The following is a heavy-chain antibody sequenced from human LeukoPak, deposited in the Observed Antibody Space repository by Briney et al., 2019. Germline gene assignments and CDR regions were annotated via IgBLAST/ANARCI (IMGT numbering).Heavy chain of an antibody. Sequence: GGSLRLSCAASGFTFSDYSMNWVRQAPGKGLEWISYIGIDSGNTNYADSVKGRFTTSGDKAKNSLYLQMNSLRVEDTAVYYCARDYKYAFDNWGQGTLVTVSS. V-gene: IGHV3-48*01. CDR3: ARDYKYAFDN. J-gene: IGHJ4*02. D-gene: IGHD5-24*01. CDR1: GFTFSDYS. CDR2: IGIDSGNT.